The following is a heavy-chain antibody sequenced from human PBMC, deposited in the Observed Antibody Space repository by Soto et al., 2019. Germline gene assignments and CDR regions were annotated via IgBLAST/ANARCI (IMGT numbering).Heavy chain of an antibody. J-gene: IGHJ4*02. CDR3: ARGIFGSGTANDY. V-gene: IGHV3-74*01. CDR1: GFTFSGSW. CDR2: INGDGSGT. D-gene: IGHD3-10*01. Sequence: EVQLVESGGGLVQPGGSLRLSCAASGFTFSGSWRHWVRQAPGKGLVWVSRINGDGSGTSYADFVKGRFTISRDDAKNSLFLKMNGLRDEDTAVYYCARGIFGSGTANDYWGQGTLVTVSS.